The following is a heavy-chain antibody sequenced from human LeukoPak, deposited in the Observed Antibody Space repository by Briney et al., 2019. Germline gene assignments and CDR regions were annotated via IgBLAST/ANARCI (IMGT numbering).Heavy chain of an antibody. CDR3: ARDSSSWSNYFDY. CDR2: IYSGGST. D-gene: IGHD6-13*01. J-gene: IGHJ4*02. CDR1: GFTVSSNY. Sequence: GGSLRLSCAASGFTVSSNYMSWVRQAPGKGLEWVSVIYSGGSTYYADSVKGRFTISRDNSKNTLYLQMNSLRAEDTAVYYCARDSSSWSNYFDYWGQGTLVTVSP. V-gene: IGHV3-53*01.